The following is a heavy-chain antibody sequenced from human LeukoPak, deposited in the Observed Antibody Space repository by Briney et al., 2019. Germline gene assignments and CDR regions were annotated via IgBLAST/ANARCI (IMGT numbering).Heavy chain of an antibody. J-gene: IGHJ3*02. D-gene: IGHD3-22*01. CDR1: GYTFTSYY. V-gene: IGHV1-46*01. CDR3: ARDSRYYDSSGLDAFDI. CDR2: INPSGGST. Sequence: GASVKVSCKASGYTFTSYYMHWVRQAPGQGLEWMGIINPSGGSTSYAQKFQGRVTMTRDTSTSTVYMELSSLRSEDTAVYYCARDSRYYDSSGLDAFDIWGQGTMVTVSS.